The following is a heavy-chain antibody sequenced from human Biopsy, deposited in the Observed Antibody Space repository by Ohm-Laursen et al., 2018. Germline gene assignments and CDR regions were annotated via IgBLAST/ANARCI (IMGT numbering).Heavy chain of an antibody. CDR2: ISSGSSPI. D-gene: IGHD1/OR15-1a*01. CDR1: GFPFSSYS. V-gene: IGHV3-48*01. Sequence: GSLRLSCTASGFPFSSYSMNWVRQAPGKGLEWVSFISSGSSPIYYADSVKGRFTISRDDAKNSLYLQMNSLRSEDTAVYYCARGRTGGWGQGTLVTVSS. J-gene: IGHJ4*02. CDR3: ARGRTGG.